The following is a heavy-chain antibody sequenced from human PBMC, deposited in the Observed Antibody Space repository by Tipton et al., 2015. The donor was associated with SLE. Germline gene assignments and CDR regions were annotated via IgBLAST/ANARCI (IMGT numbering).Heavy chain of an antibody. Sequence: SLRLSCAASGFTFSNYWMHWVRQAPGKGLVWVSRINPYGSSTNYADSVEGRFTISRDTSKNTLYLQMNSLRAEDTAVYYCAKGEDIVVVIAATQLFYYGMDVWGQGTAVTVSS. CDR3: AKGEDIVVVIAATQLFYYGMDV. V-gene: IGHV3-74*01. CDR2: INPYGSST. D-gene: IGHD2-15*01. J-gene: IGHJ6*02. CDR1: GFTFSNYW.